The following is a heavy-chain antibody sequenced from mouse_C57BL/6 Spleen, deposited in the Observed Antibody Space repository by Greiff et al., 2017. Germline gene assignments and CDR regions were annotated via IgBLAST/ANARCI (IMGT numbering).Heavy chain of an antibody. CDR1: GYTFTSYW. CDR3: ARGGTGFAY. D-gene: IGHD3-3*01. Sequence: QVQLQQPWAELVKPGASVKLSCKASGYTFTSYWMQWVKQRPGQGLEWIGEIDPSDSYTNYNQKFKGKATLTVDTSSSTAYMQLSSLTSEDSAVYYCARGGTGFAYWGQGTLVTVSA. J-gene: IGHJ3*01. CDR2: IDPSDSYT. V-gene: IGHV1-50*01.